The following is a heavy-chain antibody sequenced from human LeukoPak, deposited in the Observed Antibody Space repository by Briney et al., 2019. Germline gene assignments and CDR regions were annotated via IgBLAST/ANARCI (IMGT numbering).Heavy chain of an antibody. Sequence: GGSLRLSCAASGFTFSSYSMNWVRQAPGKGLEWVSYISSSSSSTIYYADSVKGRFTISRDNAKNSLYLQMNSLRAEDTAVYYCAREGAANRAFDIWGQGTMVTVSS. V-gene: IGHV3-48*01. CDR1: GFTFSSYS. CDR2: ISSSSSSTI. CDR3: AREGAANRAFDI. D-gene: IGHD1-14*01. J-gene: IGHJ3*02.